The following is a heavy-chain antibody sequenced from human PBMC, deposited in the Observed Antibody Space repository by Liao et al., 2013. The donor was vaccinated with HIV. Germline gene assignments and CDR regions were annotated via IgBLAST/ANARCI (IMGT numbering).Heavy chain of an antibody. Sequence: QVQLQESGPGLVKPSETLSLTCADYGGSFSGYYWNWIRQPPGKGLEWIGEINHSGSTNYNPSLKSRVTISVDTSKNQFSLKLSSVTAGDTAVYYCARAPYGDRFDYWGQGTLVTVSS. V-gene: IGHV4-34*10. CDR3: ARAPYGDRFDY. J-gene: IGHJ4*02. CDR2: INHSGST. D-gene: IGHD4-17*01. CDR1: GGSFSGYY.